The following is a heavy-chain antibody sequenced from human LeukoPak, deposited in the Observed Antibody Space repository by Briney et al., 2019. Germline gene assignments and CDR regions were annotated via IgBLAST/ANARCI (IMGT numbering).Heavy chain of an antibody. J-gene: IGHJ4*02. V-gene: IGHV3-53*05. CDR1: GFTVSSNY. Sequence: GGSLRLSCAASGFTVSSNYMSWVRQAPGKGLEWVSIIYSGGSTFYADSVKGRFTISRDNSKNTLYLQMNSLRAEDTAVYYCAKFHYPDYWGQGTLVTVSS. D-gene: IGHD1-26*01. CDR2: IYSGGST. CDR3: AKFHYPDY.